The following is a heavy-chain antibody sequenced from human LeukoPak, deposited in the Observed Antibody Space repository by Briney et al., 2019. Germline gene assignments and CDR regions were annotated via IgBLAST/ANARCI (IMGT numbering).Heavy chain of an antibody. CDR2: ISYDGSNK. CDR1: GFTFSSYA. J-gene: IGHJ3*02. CDR3: TREGPTGYSASSDGFDT. D-gene: IGHD1-1*01. Sequence: PGGSLRLSCAASGFTFSSYAMHWVRQAPGKGLEWVAVISYDGSNKYYADSVKGRFTISRDNSKNTLYLHMNSLRTEDTAVYYCTREGPTGYSASSDGFDTWGQGTMVIVSS. V-gene: IGHV3-30*04.